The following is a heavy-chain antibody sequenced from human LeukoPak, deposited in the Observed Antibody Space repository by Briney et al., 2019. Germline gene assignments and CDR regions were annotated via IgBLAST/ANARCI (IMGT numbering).Heavy chain of an antibody. CDR2: TYSGGTT. CDR3: AREVGFPDTALDFSGFDDYGMDV. CDR1: GFTGSSNY. J-gene: IGHJ6*02. Sequence: PAGSLRLSGAGSGFTGSSNYMGWLRQGQGHGLEGVIVTYSGGTTYYKDSVKGRFTNSRDNSKNTRYLQMNRLRAEDTAVYYCAREVGFPDTALDFSGFDDYGMDVWGQGTTVTVSS. V-gene: IGHV3-66*01. D-gene: IGHD5-18*01.